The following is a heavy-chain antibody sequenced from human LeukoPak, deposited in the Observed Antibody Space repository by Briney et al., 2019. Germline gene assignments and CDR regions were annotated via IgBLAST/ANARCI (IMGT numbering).Heavy chain of an antibody. Sequence: SETLSLTCTVSGGSISSYYWSWIRQPPGKGLEWIGYIYYSGSTNYNPSLKSRVTISVDTSKNQFSLKLSSVTAADTAVYYCARGSSAYYFDYWGQGTLVTVSS. J-gene: IGHJ4*02. CDR1: GGSISSYY. CDR3: ARGSSAYYFDY. CDR2: IYYSGST. V-gene: IGHV4-59*01.